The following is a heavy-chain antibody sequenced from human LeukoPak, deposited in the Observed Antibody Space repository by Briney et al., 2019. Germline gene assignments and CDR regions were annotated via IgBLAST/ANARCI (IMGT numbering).Heavy chain of an antibody. CDR1: GGTFSSYA. CDR3: ARGLRVSPAFDY. Sequence: SVKVSCKASGGTFSSYAISWVRQAPGQGHEWMGGIIPIFGTANYAQKFQGRVTITADKSTSTAYMELSRLRSDDTAVYYCARGLRVSPAFDYWGQGTLVTVSS. J-gene: IGHJ4*02. V-gene: IGHV1-69*06. CDR2: IIPIFGTA. D-gene: IGHD2-2*01.